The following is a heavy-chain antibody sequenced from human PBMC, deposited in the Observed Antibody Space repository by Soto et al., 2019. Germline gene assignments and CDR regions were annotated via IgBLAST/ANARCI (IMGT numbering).Heavy chain of an antibody. J-gene: IGHJ4*02. D-gene: IGHD3-16*01. Sequence: EVQLVESGGGLVQPGGSLRLPCAASGFTFSTYWMTWVRQPPGKGPEWVASINQDGSERYYVDFVRGRFTISRDNAKNSLYLQMNSLRAEDTAVYYCVCGGNFFVYWGQGTLVTVSP. V-gene: IGHV3-7*01. CDR3: VCGGNFFVY. CDR1: GFTFSTYW. CDR2: INQDGSER.